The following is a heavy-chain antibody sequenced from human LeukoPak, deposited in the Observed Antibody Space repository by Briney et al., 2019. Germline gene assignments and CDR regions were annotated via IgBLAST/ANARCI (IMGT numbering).Heavy chain of an antibody. V-gene: IGHV1-2*02. CDR3: ARGVADRYCSGDSCYPGYNWFDP. J-gene: IGHJ5*02. CDR2: INPNSGGT. D-gene: IGHD2-15*01. CDR1: GYTFSGYY. Sequence: ASVKVSCKASGYTFSGYYLHWLRQAPGQGLEWMGWINPNSGGTNYALKFQGRVTMTRDTSISTSYMEQRRLRSDDTAVYYRARGVADRYCSGDSCYPGYNWFDPWGQGTLVTVSS.